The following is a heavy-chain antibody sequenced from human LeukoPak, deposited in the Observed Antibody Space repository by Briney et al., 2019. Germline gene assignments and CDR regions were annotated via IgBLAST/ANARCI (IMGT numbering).Heavy chain of an antibody. Sequence: GGSLRLSCAASGFTVSSNHMSWVRQAPGKGLEWVSMIYIDGNTYYADSVKGRFTISRDNSRTTLYLHMRSLRAEDTAVYYCARDPQYDTSWGQGTLVTVSS. CDR2: IYIDGNT. CDR1: GFTVSSNH. CDR3: ARDPQYDTS. V-gene: IGHV3-66*01. D-gene: IGHD3-9*01. J-gene: IGHJ5*02.